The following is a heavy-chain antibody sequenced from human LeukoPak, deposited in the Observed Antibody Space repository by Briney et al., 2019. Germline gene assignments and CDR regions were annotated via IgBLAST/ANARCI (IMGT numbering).Heavy chain of an antibody. Sequence: GGSLRLSCAASGYTFSSHRMSWVRQAPGKGLEWVANIKKDGSEKYYVDSVKGRFTISRDNAKTSLYLQMNSLRAEDTAVYYCARDLSGVRGYTYGRGIDYWGQGTLVTVSP. CDR2: IKKDGSEK. J-gene: IGHJ4*02. CDR3: ARDLSGVRGYTYGRGIDY. V-gene: IGHV3-7*01. CDR1: GYTFSSHR. D-gene: IGHD5-18*01.